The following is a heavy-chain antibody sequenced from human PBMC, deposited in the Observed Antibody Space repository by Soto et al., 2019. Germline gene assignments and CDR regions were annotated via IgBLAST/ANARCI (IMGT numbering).Heavy chain of an antibody. V-gene: IGHV3-30-3*01. CDR2: ISYDGSNK. D-gene: IGHD3-22*01. J-gene: IGHJ4*02. Sequence: GESLKISCAASGFTFSSYAMHWVRQAPGKGLEWVAVISYDGSNKYYADSVKGRFTISRDNSKNTLYLQMNSLRAEDTAVYYCARGSFIGITMIEFDYWGQGTRVTVSS. CDR1: GFTFSSYA. CDR3: ARGSFIGITMIEFDY.